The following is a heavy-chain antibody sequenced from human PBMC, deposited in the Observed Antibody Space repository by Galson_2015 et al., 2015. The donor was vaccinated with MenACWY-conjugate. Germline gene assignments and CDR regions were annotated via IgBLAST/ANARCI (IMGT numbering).Heavy chain of an antibody. CDR3: AKADKQTCYGATCYYFDS. V-gene: IGHV3-23*01. Sequence: SLRLSCAASGFTFSTYAISWVRRAPGKGLEWVPTISGVIGTTYQADSVKGRFTISRDDSKNTLYLQMNNLRAEDTALYICAKADKQTCYGATCYYFDSWG. J-gene: IGHJ4*01. D-gene: IGHD4/OR15-4a*01. CDR2: ISGVIGTT. CDR1: GFTFSTYA.